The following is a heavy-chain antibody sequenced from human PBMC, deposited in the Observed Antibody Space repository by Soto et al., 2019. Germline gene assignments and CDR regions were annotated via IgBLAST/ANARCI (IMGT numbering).Heavy chain of an antibody. Sequence: QVQLQESGPGLVKPSETLSLTCTVYGGSIGNSYWSWIRQSPGKGLEWIGYIYYSGSSNYNPSLKSRVSISVDTSKNQFSLKLSSVTAADTAVYYCARHSSSWPIFDYWGQGTLVIVSS. CDR3: ARHSSSWPIFDY. D-gene: IGHD6-13*01. CDR1: GGSIGNSY. V-gene: IGHV4-59*08. J-gene: IGHJ4*02. CDR2: IYYSGSS.